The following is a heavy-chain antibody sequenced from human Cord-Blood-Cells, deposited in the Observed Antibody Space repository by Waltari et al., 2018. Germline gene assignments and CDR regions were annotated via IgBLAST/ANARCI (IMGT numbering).Heavy chain of an antibody. CDR3: ARPLPGDDAFDI. V-gene: IGHV4-34*01. CDR1: GGSFSGYY. D-gene: IGHD7-27*01. J-gene: IGHJ3*02. CDR2: INHSGST. Sequence: QVQLQQWGAGLLKPSETLSLTCAVSGGSFSGYYWSWIRQPPGKGLEWIGEINHSGSTNYNPSLKSRVTISVDTSKNQFSLKLSSVTAADTAVYYCARPLPGDDAFDIWGQGTMVTVSS.